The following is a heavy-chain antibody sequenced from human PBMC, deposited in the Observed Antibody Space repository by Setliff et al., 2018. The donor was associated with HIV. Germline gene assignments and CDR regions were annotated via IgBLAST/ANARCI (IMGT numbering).Heavy chain of an antibody. CDR2: IYDNEKT. J-gene: IGHJ4*02. V-gene: IGHV4-61*08. CDR3: ARLPQD. Sequence: SETLSLTCSVSGGVSGGDMGVHDWSWIRQPPGKGLEWIGYIYDNEKTFYNPSLKSRVTITVDTSKNQISLQLTSVTAEDTALYYRARLPQDWGQGTLVTVSS. CDR1: GGVSGGDMGVHD.